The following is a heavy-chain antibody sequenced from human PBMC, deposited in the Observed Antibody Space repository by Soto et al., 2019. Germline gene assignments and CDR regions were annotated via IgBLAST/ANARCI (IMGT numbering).Heavy chain of an antibody. Sequence: QVQLVQSGAEVKKPAASVKVSCKASGYTFTSYGISWVRQAPGQGLEWLGWTSAYNGNTNYAQKLQGRVTMTTDTSTRTAYMELRSLRSDDTAVYYWARDPSGYDVEYYYCYVDVWCKGTTVTVSS. V-gene: IGHV1-18*01. D-gene: IGHD5-12*01. J-gene: IGHJ6*03. CDR3: ARDPSGYDVEYYYCYVDV. CDR2: TSAYNGNT. CDR1: GYTFTSYG.